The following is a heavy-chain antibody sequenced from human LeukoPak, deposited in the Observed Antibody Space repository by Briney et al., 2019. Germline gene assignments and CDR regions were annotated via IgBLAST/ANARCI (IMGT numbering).Heavy chain of an antibody. D-gene: IGHD1/OR15-1a*01. CDR2: IYYTGTT. V-gene: IGHV4-59*01. J-gene: IGHJ4*02. CDR1: SGSITSYY. Sequence: PSETLSLTFTVSSGSITSYYWIWIRQPPGKGLEYIGHIYYTGTTDYNPSLKSRVTTSVYTSKSQFSLRLISVTASDTAVYFCAGDPNQQYFDYWGQGTLVAVSS. CDR3: AGDPNQQYFDY.